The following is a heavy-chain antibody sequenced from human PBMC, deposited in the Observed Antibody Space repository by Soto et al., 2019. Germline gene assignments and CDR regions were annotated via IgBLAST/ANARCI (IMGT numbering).Heavy chain of an antibody. CDR3: ARDVGGFLEWLLPYYYGMDV. CDR2: IWYDGSNK. V-gene: IGHV3-33*01. Sequence: GGSLRLSCAASGFTFSSYGMHWVRQAPGKGLEWVAVIWYDGSNKYYADSVKGRFTISRDNSKNTLYLQMNSLRAEDTAVYYCARDVGGFLEWLLPYYYGMDVWGQGTTVTVSS. D-gene: IGHD3-3*01. J-gene: IGHJ6*02. CDR1: GFTFSSYG.